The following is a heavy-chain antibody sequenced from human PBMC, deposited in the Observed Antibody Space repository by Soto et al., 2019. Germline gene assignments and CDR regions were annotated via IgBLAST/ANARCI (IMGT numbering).Heavy chain of an antibody. CDR3: ARVQYSGYDFKLAFDI. Sequence: QVQLVQSGAQVKKPGASVKVSCKASGYTFDNYALHWVRQAPGRRLEWMGWIHAGNGYTKYSQSFQGRVTIPRDTSASTVHMDLSSLRSEATPVYYGARVQYSGYDFKLAFDIWGKGTMSPSLQ. CDR1: GYTFDNYA. J-gene: IGHJ3*02. D-gene: IGHD5-12*01. CDR2: IHAGNGYT. V-gene: IGHV1-3*01.